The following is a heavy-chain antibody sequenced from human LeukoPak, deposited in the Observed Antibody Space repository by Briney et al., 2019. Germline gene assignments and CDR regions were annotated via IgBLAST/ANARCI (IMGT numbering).Heavy chain of an antibody. CDR2: ISYDGSNK. CDR3: ATTGGSWYDGSFDY. V-gene: IGHV3-30-3*01. D-gene: IGHD6-13*01. J-gene: IGHJ4*02. Sequence: PGGSLRLSCAASGFTFSSYAMHWVRQAPGKGLEWVAVISYDGSNKYYADSVKGRFTISRDNSKNTVYLQLNSLRAEDTAVYYCATTGGSWYDGSFDYWGQGTLVTVSS. CDR1: GFTFSSYA.